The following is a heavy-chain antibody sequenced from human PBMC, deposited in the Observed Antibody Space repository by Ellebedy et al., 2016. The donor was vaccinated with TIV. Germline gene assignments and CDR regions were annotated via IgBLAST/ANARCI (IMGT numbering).Heavy chain of an antibody. CDR3: ARLPEFGEHGSGTGYFDY. J-gene: IGHJ4*02. Sequence: GESLKISCKGSGYSFTSYWIGWVRQMPGKGLEWMGIIYPGDSDTRYSPSFQGQVTISADKSISTAYLQWSSLKASDTAMDYCARLPEFGEHGSGTGYFDYWGQGTLVTVSS. D-gene: IGHD3-10*01. CDR1: GYSFTSYW. CDR2: IYPGDSDT. V-gene: IGHV5-51*01.